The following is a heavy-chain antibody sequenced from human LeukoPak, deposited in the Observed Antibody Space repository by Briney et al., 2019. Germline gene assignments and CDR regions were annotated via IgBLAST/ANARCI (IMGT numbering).Heavy chain of an antibody. J-gene: IGHJ6*02. CDR3: AAVADTADYYGMDV. D-gene: IGHD6-19*01. CDR1: GGSISSGSYY. V-gene: IGHV4-61*02. CDR2: IYTSGNT. Sequence: PSETLSLTCTVSGGSISSGSYYWGWIRQPAGKTLEWIERIYTSGNTNYNPSLKSRVTISVDSSTNQFSLKLSSVTVADTAVYYCAAVADTADYYGMDVWGQGTTVTVSS.